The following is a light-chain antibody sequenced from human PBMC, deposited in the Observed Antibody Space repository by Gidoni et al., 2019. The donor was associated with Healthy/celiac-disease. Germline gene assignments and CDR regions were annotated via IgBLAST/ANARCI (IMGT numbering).Light chain of an antibody. J-gene: IGKJ5*01. V-gene: IGKV1-33*01. CDR3: QQYDNRPGSIT. CDR1: QDISNY. CDR2: DAS. Sequence: DIQMTQSPSSLSASVGDRVTITCQASQDISNYLNWYQQKPGKAPKLLIYDASNLETGVPSRFSGSGSGTDFTFTISSLQPEDIATYYCQQYDNRPGSITFGQGTRLEIK.